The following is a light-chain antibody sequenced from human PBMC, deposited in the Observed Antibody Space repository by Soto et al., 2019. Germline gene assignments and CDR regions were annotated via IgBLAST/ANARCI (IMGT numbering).Light chain of an antibody. CDR2: DAS. V-gene: IGKV1-5*01. J-gene: IGKJ1*01. Sequence: DIQMTQSPSTLSASVGDRVTITCRASQSIGRFLAWYQHQPGKAPKLLIYDASTLESGVPSRFSGTGSGTKFTFSITSLQPEDFGTYYCQQCYMGWTFGQGTKVDIK. CDR3: QQCYMGWT. CDR1: QSIGRF.